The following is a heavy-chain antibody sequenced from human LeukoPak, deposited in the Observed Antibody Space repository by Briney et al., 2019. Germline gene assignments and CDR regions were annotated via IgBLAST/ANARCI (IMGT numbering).Heavy chain of an antibody. CDR2: IYYSGST. CDR3: ARLLWPGKNWFDP. CDR1: GGSISSSSYY. J-gene: IGHJ5*02. D-gene: IGHD2/OR15-2a*01. Sequence: PSETLSLTCTVSGGSISSSSYYWGWIRQPPGKGLEWIGSIYYSGSTNYNPSLKSRVTISVDTSKNQFSLKLSSVTAADTAVYYCARLLWPGKNWFDPWGQGTLVTVSS. V-gene: IGHV4-39*07.